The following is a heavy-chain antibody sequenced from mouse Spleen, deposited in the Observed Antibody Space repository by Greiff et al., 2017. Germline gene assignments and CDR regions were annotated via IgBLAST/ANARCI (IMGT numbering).Heavy chain of an antibody. CDR1: GFTFSNYW. V-gene: IGHV6-3*01. J-gene: IGHJ2*01. CDR3: TKIYYYDGSSDY. Sequence: EVKLVESGGGLVQPGGSMKLSCVASGFTFSNYWMNWVRQSPEKGLEWVAQIRLKSDNYATHYAESVKGRFTISRDDSKSSVYLQMNNLRAEDTGIYYCTKIYYYDGSSDYWGQGTTLTVSS. CDR2: IRLKSDNYAT. D-gene: IGHD1-1*01.